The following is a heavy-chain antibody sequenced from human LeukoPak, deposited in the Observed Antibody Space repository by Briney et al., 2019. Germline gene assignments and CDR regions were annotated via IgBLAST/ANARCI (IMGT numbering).Heavy chain of an antibody. CDR3: ASRVLVATIMIDY. J-gene: IGHJ4*02. Sequence: SETLSLTCTVSGGSISSSSYYWGWIRQPPGEGLEWIGSIYYSGSTYYNPSLKSRVTISVDTSKNQFSLKLSSVTAADTAVYYCASRVLVATIMIDYWGQGTLVTVSS. V-gene: IGHV4-39*07. CDR1: GGSISSSSYY. D-gene: IGHD5-12*01. CDR2: IYYSGST.